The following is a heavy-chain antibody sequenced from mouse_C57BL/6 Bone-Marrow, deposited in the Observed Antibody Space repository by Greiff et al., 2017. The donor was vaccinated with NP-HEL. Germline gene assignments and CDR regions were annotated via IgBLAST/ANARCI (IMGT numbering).Heavy chain of an antibody. J-gene: IGHJ2*01. CDR3: ARSRDYDPYCDD. D-gene: IGHD2-4*01. CDR1: GYTFTSYW. CDR2: INPSNGGT. V-gene: IGHV1-53*01. Sequence: QVQLQQPGTELVTPGASVKLSCKASGYTFTSYWMHWVKQRPGQGLEWIGYINPSNGGTNYNVQFKSKATLTVDKSSSTAYMPLSSLTSEDSAVYYGARSRDYDPYCDDWGKGTTLTVSS.